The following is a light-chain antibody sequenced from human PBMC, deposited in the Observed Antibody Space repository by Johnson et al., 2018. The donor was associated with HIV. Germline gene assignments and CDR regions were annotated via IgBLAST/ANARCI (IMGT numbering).Light chain of an antibody. J-gene: IGLJ1*01. CDR2: ENN. CDR3: GTWDSSLSAYV. Sequence: SVLTKPPSVSAAPGQKVTISCSGSSSNIGNNYVSWYQQLPGTAPKLLIYENNKRPSGIPDRFSGSKFGTSATLGITGLQTGDEAEYYCGTWDSSLSAYVFGTGTKVTVL. V-gene: IGLV1-51*02. CDR1: SSNIGNNY.